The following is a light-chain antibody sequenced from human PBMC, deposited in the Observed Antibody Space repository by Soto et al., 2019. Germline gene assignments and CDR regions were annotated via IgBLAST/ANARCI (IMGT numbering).Light chain of an antibody. V-gene: IGLV2-14*03. J-gene: IGLJ1*01. CDR3: SSSTRSSMVEV. Sequence: QSALTQPASVSGSPGQSVTISCTGTDVGGHSSVSWYQHHPGKAPKLIISDVYMRPSGVSNRFSGSQSGNTASLTISGLQAEDEGDYYCSSSTRSSMVEVFGSGTKVTVL. CDR2: DVY. CDR1: DVGGHSS.